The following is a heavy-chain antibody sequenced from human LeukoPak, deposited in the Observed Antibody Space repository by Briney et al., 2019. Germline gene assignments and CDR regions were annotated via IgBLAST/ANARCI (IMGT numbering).Heavy chain of an antibody. D-gene: IGHD3-10*01. CDR1: GFTFSSYG. CDR3: ARDRHYYGSGRPFQH. Sequence: GGSLRLSCAASGFTFSSYGMHWVRQAPGKGLEWVAVIWYDGSNKYYADSVKGRFTISRDNSKNTLYLQMNSLRAEDTAVYYCARDRHYYGSGRPFQHWGQGTLVTVSS. CDR2: IWYDGSNK. J-gene: IGHJ1*01. V-gene: IGHV3-33*01.